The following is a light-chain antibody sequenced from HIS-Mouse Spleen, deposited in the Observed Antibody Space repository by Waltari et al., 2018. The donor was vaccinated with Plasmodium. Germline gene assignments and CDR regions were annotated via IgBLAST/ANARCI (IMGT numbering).Light chain of an antibody. CDR3: SSYTSSSTLLYV. Sequence: QSALTQPASVSGSPGPSITISCTGTSSDVGGYNYGSWYQQHPGKAPKLMIYEVSNRPSGVSNRFSGSKSGNTASLTISGLQAEDEADYYCSSYTSSSTLLYVFGTGTKVTVL. CDR2: EVS. J-gene: IGLJ1*01. V-gene: IGLV2-14*01. CDR1: SSDVGGYNY.